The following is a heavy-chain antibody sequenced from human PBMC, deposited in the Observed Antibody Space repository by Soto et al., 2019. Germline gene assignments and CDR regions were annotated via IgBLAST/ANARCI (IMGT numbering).Heavy chain of an antibody. J-gene: IGHJ6*02. V-gene: IGHV1-69*13. CDR1: GGTFSSYA. CDR3: ASGGYSYGSFSYYYGMDV. D-gene: IGHD5-18*01. Sequence: SVKVSCKASGGTFSSYAISWVRQAPGQGLEWMGGIIPIFGTANYAQKFQGRVTITADESTSTAYMELSSLRSEDTAVYYCASGGYSYGSFSYYYGMDVWGQGTTVTVS. CDR2: IIPIFGTA.